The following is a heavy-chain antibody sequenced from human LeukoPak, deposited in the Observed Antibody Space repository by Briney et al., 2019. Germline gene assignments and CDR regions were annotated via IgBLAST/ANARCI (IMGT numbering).Heavy chain of an antibody. D-gene: IGHD5-18*01. Sequence: GGSLRLSCAASGFTFSSYVMHWVRQAPGKGLEWVAIISYDGSNEYYADSVKGRFTISRDNAKNSLYLQMNSLRAEDTALYYCARDPVDTAMVPSSNWFDPWGQGTLVTVSS. CDR2: ISYDGSNE. V-gene: IGHV3-30*04. J-gene: IGHJ5*02. CDR1: GFTFSSYV. CDR3: ARDPVDTAMVPSSNWFDP.